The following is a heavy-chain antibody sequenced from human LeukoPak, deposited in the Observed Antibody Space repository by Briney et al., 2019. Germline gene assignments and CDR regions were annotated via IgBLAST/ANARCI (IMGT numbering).Heavy chain of an antibody. CDR3: ARGPPMIVP. D-gene: IGHD3-22*01. V-gene: IGHV1-18*01. CDR1: GYTFTNYG. Sequence: ASVKVSCKASGYTFTNYGISWVRQAPGQGLEWMGWISANNGNTNCAQKVQDRVTMTRDTSTSTAYMELRSLKSDDTAVYYCARGPPMIVPWGQGTLVTVSS. CDR2: ISANNGNT. J-gene: IGHJ5*02.